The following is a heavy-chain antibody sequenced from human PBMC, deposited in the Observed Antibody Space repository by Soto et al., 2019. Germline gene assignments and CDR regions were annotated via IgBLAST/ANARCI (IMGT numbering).Heavy chain of an antibody. Sequence: GGSLRLSCAASGFTFSSYSMNWVRQAPGKGLEWVSSISSSSSYIYYGDSVRGRFTISRDNAKNSLYLQMNSLRAEDTATYYCARVHYYDSSGFYLWGQGTLVTVSS. J-gene: IGHJ4*02. V-gene: IGHV3-21*01. CDR1: GFTFSSYS. CDR2: ISSSSSYI. D-gene: IGHD3-22*01. CDR3: ARVHYYDSSGFYL.